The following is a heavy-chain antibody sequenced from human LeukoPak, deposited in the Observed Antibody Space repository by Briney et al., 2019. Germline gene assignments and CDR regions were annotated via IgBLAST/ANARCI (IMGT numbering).Heavy chain of an antibody. J-gene: IGHJ3*02. CDR3: ARAVVAPSDAFDI. D-gene: IGHD2-2*01. CDR1: GYTFTSYY. CDR2: INPSGGST. V-gene: IGHV1-46*01. Sequence: GASVKVSCKASGYTFTSYYMHWVRQAPGQGLEWMGIINPSGGSTSYAQKFQGRVTMTRDTSTSTLYMELSSPRSEDTAVYYCARAVVAPSDAFDIWGQGTMVTVSS.